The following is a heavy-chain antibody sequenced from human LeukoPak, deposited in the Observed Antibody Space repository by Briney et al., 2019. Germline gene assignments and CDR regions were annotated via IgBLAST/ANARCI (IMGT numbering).Heavy chain of an antibody. CDR3: ARDPTYYYDSSGYYNRDAFDI. V-gene: IGHV3-30*03. J-gene: IGHJ3*02. D-gene: IGHD3-22*01. CDR2: ISYDGSNK. CDR1: GFTFSSYG. Sequence: GGSLRLSCAASGFTFSSYGMHWVRQAPGKGLEWVAVISYDGSNKYYADSVKGRFTISRDNSKNSLYLQMNSLRAEDTAVYYCARDPTYYYDSSGYYNRDAFDIWGQGTMVTVSS.